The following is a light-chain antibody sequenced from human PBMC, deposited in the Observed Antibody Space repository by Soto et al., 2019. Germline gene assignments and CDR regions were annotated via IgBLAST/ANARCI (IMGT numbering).Light chain of an antibody. CDR3: CSYAGSSTSYV. V-gene: IGLV2-14*01. J-gene: IGLJ1*01. CDR1: SSDVGGYNY. Sequence: QSALTQPASVSGSPGQSITISCTGTSSDVGGYNYLFWFQQHPGKAPKLLLYEVTNRPSGISNRFSGSKSANTASLTISGLQAEDEADYYCCSYAGSSTSYVFGTGTKLTVL. CDR2: EVT.